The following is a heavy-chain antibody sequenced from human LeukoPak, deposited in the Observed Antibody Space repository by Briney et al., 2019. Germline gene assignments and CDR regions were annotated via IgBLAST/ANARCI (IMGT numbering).Heavy chain of an antibody. CDR3: ARDSPRYYDFWSGYLPGGMDV. V-gene: IGHV3-21*01. D-gene: IGHD3-3*01. CDR2: ISSSSSYI. Sequence: GGSLRLSCAASGFTFSSYSMNWVRQAPGKGLEWVSSISSSSSYIYYADSVKGRFTISRDNAKNSLYLQMNSLRAEDTAVYYCARDSPRYYDFWSGYLPGGMDVWGQGTTVTVSS. J-gene: IGHJ6*02. CDR1: GFTFSSYS.